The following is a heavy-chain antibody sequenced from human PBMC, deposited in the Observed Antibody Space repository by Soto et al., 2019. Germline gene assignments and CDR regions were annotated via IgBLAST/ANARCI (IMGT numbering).Heavy chain of an antibody. J-gene: IGHJ3*02. CDR3: ATDRGNHDYGDGGAFDI. Sequence: QVQLQESGPGLVNPSQTLSLTCTVSGGSISSAGYYWSWIRQRPGKGLEWIGYISYSGSTYHSPSHTSRITISVDTSKSQFSLKLTSVTAADTAVYYCATDRGNHDYGDGGAFDIWGQGTMVTVSS. D-gene: IGHD4-17*01. CDR1: GGSISSAGYY. CDR2: ISYSGST. V-gene: IGHV4-31*03.